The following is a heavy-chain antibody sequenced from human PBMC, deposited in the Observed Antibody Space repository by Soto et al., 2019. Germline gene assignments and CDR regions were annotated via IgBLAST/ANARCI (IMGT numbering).Heavy chain of an antibody. Sequence: QVQLVESGGGVVQPGRSLRLSCAASGFTFSSYAMHWVRQAPGKGLERVAVISYDGSNKYYADSVKGRFTISRDNSKNTLYLQMNSLRAEDTAVYYCARSSGYYSARTSFDYWGQGTLVTVSS. CDR2: ISYDGSNK. J-gene: IGHJ4*02. V-gene: IGHV3-30-3*01. CDR1: GFTFSSYA. D-gene: IGHD3-22*01. CDR3: ARSSGYYSARTSFDY.